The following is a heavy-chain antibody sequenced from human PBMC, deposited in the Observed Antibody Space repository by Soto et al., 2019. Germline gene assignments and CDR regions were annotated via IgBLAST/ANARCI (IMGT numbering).Heavy chain of an antibody. CDR2: IIPILGIA. V-gene: IGHV1-69*02. CDR1: GGTFSSYT. Sequence: QVQLVQSGAEVKKPGSSAKVSCKASGGTFSSYTISWVRQAPGLGLEWMGRIIPILGIANYAHKFQGRVTITADKSTSAACIELRSLRSEAMAVYYCAISSEDWFDPWGQGTLVTVSS. CDR3: AISSEDWFDP. J-gene: IGHJ5*02.